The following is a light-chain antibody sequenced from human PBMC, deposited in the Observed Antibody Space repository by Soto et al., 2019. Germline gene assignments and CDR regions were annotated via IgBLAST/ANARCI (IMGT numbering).Light chain of an antibody. Sequence: DIQITQSPSAGSASVVDGVTITCRASQGISSWLAWYQQKPGKAPKLLIYKASSLESGVPSRFSGSGSGTEFTLTISSLQPDDFATYYCKQYNSYWKFGQGTKVDIK. V-gene: IGKV1-5*03. CDR3: KQYNSYWK. CDR2: KAS. J-gene: IGKJ1*01. CDR1: QGISSW.